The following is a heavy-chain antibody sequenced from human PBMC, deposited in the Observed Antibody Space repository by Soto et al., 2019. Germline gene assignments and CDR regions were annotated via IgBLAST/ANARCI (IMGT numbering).Heavy chain of an antibody. D-gene: IGHD1-7*01. CDR1: RYAFTGHY. V-gene: IGHV1-2*02. CDR3: ARKLELRGSYYYYYDMDV. Sequence: ASVKVSCKASRYAFTGHYMHWVRQAPVQGLEWMGCINPNSGGTNYAQKFQGRVTMTRDTSISTAYMELSRLRSDDTAVYYCARKLELRGSYYYYYDMDVWGQGTTVTVSS. J-gene: IGHJ6*02. CDR2: INPNSGGT.